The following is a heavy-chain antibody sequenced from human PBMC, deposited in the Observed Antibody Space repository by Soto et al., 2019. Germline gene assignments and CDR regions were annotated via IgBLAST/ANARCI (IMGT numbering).Heavy chain of an antibody. Sequence: SETLSLTCSVSGGSISSSSHYWDWIRQPPGKGLEWIGNVYFSGSTYYNPSLKTRVTISVDTSKNQFSLKLTSVTATDTAVYYCARSLFMVAPDNEPFDYWGQGTLVTVSS. V-gene: IGHV4-39*01. CDR2: VYFSGST. J-gene: IGHJ4*02. CDR1: GGSISSSSHY. D-gene: IGHD5-12*01. CDR3: ARSLFMVAPDNEPFDY.